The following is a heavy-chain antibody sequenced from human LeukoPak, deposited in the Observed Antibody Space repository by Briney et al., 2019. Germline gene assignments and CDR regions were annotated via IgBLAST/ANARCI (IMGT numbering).Heavy chain of an antibody. CDR3: AKSAAAAGMGYYFDY. D-gene: IGHD6-13*01. Sequence: GRSLRLSCAASGFTFDDYAMHWVRQAPGKGLEWVSGISWNSGSIGYADSVKGRFTTSRDNAKNSLYLQMNSLRAEDTALYYCAKSAAAAGMGYYFDYWGQGTLVTVSS. CDR1: GFTFDDYA. CDR2: ISWNSGSI. J-gene: IGHJ4*02. V-gene: IGHV3-9*01.